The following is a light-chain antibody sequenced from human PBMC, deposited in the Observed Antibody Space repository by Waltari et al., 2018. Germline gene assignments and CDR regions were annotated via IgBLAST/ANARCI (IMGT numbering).Light chain of an antibody. CDR3: QSYDSSNVV. Sequence: NFMLSQPHSVSESPGKTVTISCTRSSGSIASNDVQWYQQRPGSAPTTVIYEDNQSPSGVPDRFSGSIDSSSNSASLTISGLKTEDEADYYCQSYDSSNVVFGGGTKLTVL. CDR1: SGSIASND. CDR2: EDN. V-gene: IGLV6-57*03. J-gene: IGLJ2*01.